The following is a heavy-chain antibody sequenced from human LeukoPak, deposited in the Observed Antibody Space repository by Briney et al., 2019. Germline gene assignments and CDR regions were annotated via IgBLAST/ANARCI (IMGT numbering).Heavy chain of an antibody. CDR2: ITASGSST. Sequence: PGGSLRLSCAASGFTFSSYAMNWVRQAPGKGLEWVATITASGSSTFHALSVKRPLPLPRHNPKLPLSLLVDTLRPEHTAIFYCAKDVSPLGWYLASWGQGGPLTVPS. CDR3: AKDVSPLGWYLAS. CDR1: GFTFSSYA. V-gene: IGHV3-23*01. J-gene: IGHJ1*01. D-gene: IGHD2-15*01.